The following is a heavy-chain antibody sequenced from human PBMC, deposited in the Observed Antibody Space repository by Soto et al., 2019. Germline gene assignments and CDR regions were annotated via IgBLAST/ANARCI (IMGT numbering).Heavy chain of an antibody. Sequence: GGSLRLSCAASGFTFSSYSMNWVRQAPGKGLEWVSSISSSSSYIYYADSVKGRFTISRDNAKNSLYLQMNSLRAEDTAVYYCARDPNAGYSYGYNYYYGMDVWGQGTTVTVSS. CDR1: GFTFSSYS. V-gene: IGHV3-21*01. CDR2: ISSSSSYI. CDR3: ARDPNAGYSYGYNYYYGMDV. D-gene: IGHD5-18*01. J-gene: IGHJ6*02.